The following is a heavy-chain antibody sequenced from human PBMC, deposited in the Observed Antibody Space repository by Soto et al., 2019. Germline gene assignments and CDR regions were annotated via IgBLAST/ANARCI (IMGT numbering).Heavy chain of an antibody. J-gene: IGHJ4*02. CDR1: GYNFINYW. CDR2: IHPSDSYT. CDR3: ARLGAISPLDY. Sequence: GESLKISCKGSGYNFINYWITCFLQMPGKVLEWIGRIHPSDSYTNYSPSFQGHVTISSDKSIGTASLQWSSLKASDTAIYYCARLGAISPLDYWGQGTLVTVSS. D-gene: IGHD2-2*02. V-gene: IGHV5-10-1*01.